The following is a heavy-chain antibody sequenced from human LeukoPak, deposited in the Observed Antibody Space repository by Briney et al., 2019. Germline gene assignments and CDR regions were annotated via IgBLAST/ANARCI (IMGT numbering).Heavy chain of an antibody. CDR1: GFTFSSYS. CDR3: ARRAGAYSHPYDY. CDR2: ISGSGGST. J-gene: IGHJ4*02. V-gene: IGHV3-23*01. Sequence: GGSLRLSCAASGFTFSSYSMNWVRQAPGKGLEWVSDISGSGGSTYYADSVKGRFTISRDNSKNTLYLQMNSLRAEDTAVYYCARRAGAYSHPYDYWGQGTLVTVSS. D-gene: IGHD4/OR15-4a*01.